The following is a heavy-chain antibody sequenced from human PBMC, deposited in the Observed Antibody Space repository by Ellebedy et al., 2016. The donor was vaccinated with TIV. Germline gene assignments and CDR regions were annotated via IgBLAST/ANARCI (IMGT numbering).Heavy chain of an antibody. CDR2: ISHDGSNE. CDR1: GFTFSNYA. CDR3: ARAEGGYCSASSCYAPDF. J-gene: IGHJ4*02. V-gene: IGHV3-30*04. D-gene: IGHD2-15*01. Sequence: PGGSLRLSCAASGFTFSNYALYWVRQAPGTGLDWVAAISHDGSNEYYADSVKGRFTISRDSSKNTLYLQMNSLRPDDTAIYYCARAEGGYCSASSCYAPDFWGQGTLVTVSS.